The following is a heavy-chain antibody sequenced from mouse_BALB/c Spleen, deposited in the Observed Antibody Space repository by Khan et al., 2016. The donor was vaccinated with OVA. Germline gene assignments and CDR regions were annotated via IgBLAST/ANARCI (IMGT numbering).Heavy chain of an antibody. J-gene: IGHJ1*01. CDR3: ARRAGYGYIDV. Sequence: QIQLVQSGPELKKPGETVKISCKASGYTFTNYGMNWVKQAPGKGLKWMGWINTYTGEPTYTDDFKGRFAFSLETSASTAYLQINNLKNEDMATYFCARRAGYGYIDVWGAGTSVTVSS. CDR1: GYTFTNYG. CDR2: INTYTGEP. V-gene: IGHV9-1*02.